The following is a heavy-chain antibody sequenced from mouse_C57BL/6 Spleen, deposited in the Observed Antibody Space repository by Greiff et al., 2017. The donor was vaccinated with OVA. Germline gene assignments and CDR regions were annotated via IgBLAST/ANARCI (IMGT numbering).Heavy chain of an antibody. CDR3: ASIFYYGNYADY. CDR2: INPNNGGT. CDR1: GYTFTDYY. V-gene: IGHV1-26*01. D-gene: IGHD2-1*01. J-gene: IGHJ2*01. Sequence: EVQLQQSGPELVKPGASVKISCKASGYTFTDYYMNWVKQSPGKSLEWIGDINPNNGGTSYNQKFKGKATLTVDKSSSTAYMELRSLTSEDSAVYYCASIFYYGNYADYWGQGTTLTVSS.